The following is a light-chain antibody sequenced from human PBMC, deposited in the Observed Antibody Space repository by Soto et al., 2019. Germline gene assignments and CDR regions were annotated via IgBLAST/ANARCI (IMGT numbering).Light chain of an antibody. CDR3: SSYTSSSTLWV. V-gene: IGLV2-14*01. Sequence: QPASVSGSPGQSITISCTGTSSDVGGYNYVSWYQQHPGKAPKLMIYEVSNRPSGVSNRFSGSKSGNTASLTISGLQAEDEADYYCSSYTSSSTLWVFGGGTKLTVL. J-gene: IGLJ3*02. CDR2: EVS. CDR1: SSDVGGYNY.